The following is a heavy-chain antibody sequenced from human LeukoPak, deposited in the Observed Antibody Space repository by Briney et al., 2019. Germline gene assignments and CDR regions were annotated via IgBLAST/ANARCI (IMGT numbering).Heavy chain of an antibody. J-gene: IGHJ4*02. D-gene: IGHD2-8*01. CDR3: ARDSHLGRYCTNGVCAKGFYSY. V-gene: IGHV3-21*01. CDR2: ISSSSSYI. Sequence: GGSLRLSCAASGFTFSSYAMSWVRQAPGKGLEWVSSISSSSSYIYYADSVKGRFTISRDNAKNSLYLQMNSLRAEDTAVYYCARDSHLGRYCTNGVCAKGFYSYWGQGTLVTVSS. CDR1: GFTFSSYA.